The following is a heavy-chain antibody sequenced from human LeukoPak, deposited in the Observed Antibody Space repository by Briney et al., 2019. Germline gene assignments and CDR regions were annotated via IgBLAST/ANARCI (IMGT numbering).Heavy chain of an antibody. J-gene: IGHJ6*03. CDR1: GYTFTSYY. Sequence: ASVKVSCKASGYTFTSYYMHWVRQAPGQGLEWMEIINPSGGSTSYAQKFQGRVTMTRGMSTSTVYMELSSLRSEDTAIYYCAKNGDRGAYCTGGTCYPYFYYYMDVWGKGTTVTI. D-gene: IGHD2-15*01. V-gene: IGHV1-46*01. CDR3: AKNGDRGAYCTGGTCYPYFYYYMDV. CDR2: INPSGGST.